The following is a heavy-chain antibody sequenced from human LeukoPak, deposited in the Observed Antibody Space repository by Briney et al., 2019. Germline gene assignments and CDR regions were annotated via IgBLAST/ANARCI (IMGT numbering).Heavy chain of an antibody. Sequence: GASVKVSCKASGYTFTSYGISWVRQAPGQGLQWMGWISAYNGNTNYAQKLQGRVTMTTDTSTSTAYMELRSLRSDDTAVYYCARETPEYCSSTSCLPLDYWGQGTLVTVSS. D-gene: IGHD2-2*01. V-gene: IGHV1-18*01. CDR1: GYTFTSYG. CDR3: ARETPEYCSSTSCLPLDY. J-gene: IGHJ4*02. CDR2: ISAYNGNT.